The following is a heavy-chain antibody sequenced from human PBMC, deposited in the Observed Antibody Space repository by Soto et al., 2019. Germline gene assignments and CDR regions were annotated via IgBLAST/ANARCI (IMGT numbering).Heavy chain of an antibody. Sequence: GGSLRLSCSASGFIFSSYTMYWVRQAPGRGLEYVSAISSNGDTTYDADSVKGRFTISRDNSKNTLYLQMSSLRTEDTAVYYCARGSATVTPEDNILVATVFLNYYYYGMDFWGQGLTVTVSS. CDR2: ISSNGDTT. D-gene: IGHD4-17*01. CDR3: ARGSATVTPEDNILVATVFLNYYYYGMDF. V-gene: IGHV3-64D*06. J-gene: IGHJ6*02. CDR1: GFIFSSYT.